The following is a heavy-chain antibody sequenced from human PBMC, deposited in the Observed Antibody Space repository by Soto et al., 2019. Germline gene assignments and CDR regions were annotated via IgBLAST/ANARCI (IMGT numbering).Heavy chain of an antibody. CDR2: IYYSGST. D-gene: IGHD3-22*01. V-gene: IGHV4-61*01. CDR1: GGSVSSGSYY. CDR3: AREGDSSGYYYSHWFDP. J-gene: IGHJ5*02. Sequence: SETLSLTCTVSGGSVSSGSYYWSWIRQPPGKGLEWIGYIYYSGSTNYNPSLKSRVTISVDTSKNQFSLKPSSVTAADTAVYYCAREGDSSGYYYSHWFDPWGQGTLVTVSS.